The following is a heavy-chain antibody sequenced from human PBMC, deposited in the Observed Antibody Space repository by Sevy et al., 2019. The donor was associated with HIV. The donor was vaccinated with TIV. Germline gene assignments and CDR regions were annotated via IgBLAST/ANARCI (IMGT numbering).Heavy chain of an antibody. CDR3: ARAGYGYARLFDY. J-gene: IGHJ4*02. CDR2: IYNSGST. CDR1: GDSISGNSYF. V-gene: IGHV4-39*01. D-gene: IGHD5-18*01. Sequence: SETLSLTCTVSGDSISGNSYFWGWIHQPPGKGLEWIGSIYNSGSTHYNPSLKSRVTISVDTSKNQFSLELSSVTAADTAVYYCARAGYGYARLFDYWGQGILVTVSS.